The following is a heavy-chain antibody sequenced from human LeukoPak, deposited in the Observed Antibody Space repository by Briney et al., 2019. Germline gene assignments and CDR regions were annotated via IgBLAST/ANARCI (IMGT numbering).Heavy chain of an antibody. CDR1: GYTFTSYG. J-gene: IGHJ5*02. V-gene: IGHV1-18*01. CDR3: ARQWPTRNVITWDNWFDP. CDR2: ISPYNGNT. D-gene: IGHD6-19*01. Sequence: ASVTVSCKASGYTFTSYGISGVRQAPGQGLEWMGWISPYNGNTNYAQKLQGRVTMTTDTSTSTAYMALRSLRSDDTAVYYCARQWPTRNVITWDNWFDPWGQGTLVTVSS.